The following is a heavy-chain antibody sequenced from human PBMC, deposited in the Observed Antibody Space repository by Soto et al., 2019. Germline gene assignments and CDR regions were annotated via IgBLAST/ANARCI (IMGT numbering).Heavy chain of an antibody. J-gene: IGHJ4*02. CDR1: GYTFTGYY. D-gene: IGHD6-19*01. CDR3: ARTDSSGWYSLDY. CDR2: ISPNSGGT. V-gene: IGHV1-2*04. Sequence: GASVKVSCKASGYTFTGYYMHWVRQAPGQGLEWMGWISPNSGGTNYAQKFQGWVTMTRDTSISTAYMELSRLRSDDTAVYYCARTDSSGWYSLDYWGQGTLVTV.